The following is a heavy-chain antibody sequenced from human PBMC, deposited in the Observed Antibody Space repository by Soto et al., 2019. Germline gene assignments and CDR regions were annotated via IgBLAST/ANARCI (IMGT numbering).Heavy chain of an antibody. D-gene: IGHD3-10*01. CDR1: GGTFSSYA. Sequence: ASVKVSCKASGGTFSSYAISWVRQAPGQGLEWMGGIIPIFGTANYAQKFQGRVTITADESTSTAYMELSSLRSEDTAVYYCARGTPREALLWFGELLFPNYYYYGMDVWGQGTTVTVSS. J-gene: IGHJ6*02. CDR3: ARGTPREALLWFGELLFPNYYYYGMDV. V-gene: IGHV1-69*13. CDR2: IIPIFGTA.